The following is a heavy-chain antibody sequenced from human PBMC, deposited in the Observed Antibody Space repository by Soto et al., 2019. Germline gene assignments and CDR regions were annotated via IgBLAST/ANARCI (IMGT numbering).Heavy chain of an antibody. V-gene: IGHV4-59*01. D-gene: IGHD6-13*01. CDR1: GGYISGYS. CDR3: ARQLEGAGSYSSDI. Sequence: QLQLKESGPGLVKPSETLSLICTVSGGYISGYSWNWIRQPPGPGLEWIGFVYDSGTSYNASLTSRLIISIDTSKPQFSRTLSSVTAADTAVYYWARQLEGAGSYSSDIWGQGIMVTVSS. J-gene: IGHJ3*02. CDR2: VYDSGT.